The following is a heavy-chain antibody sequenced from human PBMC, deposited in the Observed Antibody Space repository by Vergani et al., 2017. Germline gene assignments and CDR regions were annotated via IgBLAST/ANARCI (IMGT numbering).Heavy chain of an antibody. CDR1: GGTFSSYA. CDR3: ARGPRYYGFWSGYFDY. D-gene: IGHD3-3*01. J-gene: IGHJ4*02. V-gene: IGHV1-69*01. Sequence: QVQLVQSGAEVKKPGSSVKVSCKASGGTFSSYAISWVRQAPGQGLEWMGGIIPIFGTANYAQKFQGRVKITADESTSTAYMELSSLRSEDTAVYYCARGPRYYGFWSGYFDYWGQGTLVTVSS. CDR2: IIPIFGTA.